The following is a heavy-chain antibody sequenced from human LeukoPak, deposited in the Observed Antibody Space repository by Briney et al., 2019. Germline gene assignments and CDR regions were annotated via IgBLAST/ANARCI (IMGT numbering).Heavy chain of an antibody. D-gene: IGHD3-3*01. CDR3: ARQISRYDFWSGYPDY. Sequence: PSETLSLTCTVSGGSVSSGSYYWSWIRQPPGEGLEWLGYIYYSGSTNYNPSLKSRVTISVDTSKNQFSLKLSSVTAADTAVYYCARQISRYDFWSGYPDYWGQGTLVTVSS. J-gene: IGHJ4*02. CDR2: IYYSGST. V-gene: IGHV4-61*01. CDR1: GGSVSSGSYY.